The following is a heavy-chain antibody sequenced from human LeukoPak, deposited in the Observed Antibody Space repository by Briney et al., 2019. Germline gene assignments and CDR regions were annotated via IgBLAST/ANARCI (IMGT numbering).Heavy chain of an antibody. CDR2: INTDGSST. CDR3: ARVEGRNNGYEA. CDR1: GFTFSSYW. V-gene: IGHV3-74*01. D-gene: IGHD5-12*01. Sequence: GGSLRLSCAASGFTFSSYWMHWVRQAPGKGLVWVSRINTDGSSTTYADSVKGRFTISRDNAKDTLYLQMNSLRAEDTAVYYCARVEGRNNGYEAWGQGTLVTVSS. J-gene: IGHJ5*02.